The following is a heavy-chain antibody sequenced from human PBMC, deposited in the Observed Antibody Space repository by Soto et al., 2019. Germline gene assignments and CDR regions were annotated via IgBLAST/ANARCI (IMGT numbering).Heavy chain of an antibody. CDR1: GYTFSNYG. V-gene: IGHV1-3*01. CDR2: INAGNGNT. Sequence: ASVKVSCKASGYTFSNYGIHWVRQAPGQRLEWMGLINAGNGNTKYSQKFQGRVTLTRDTSASTAYMELSSLRSEDTAVYYCARREIQGPIDYWGQGTLVTVSS. CDR3: ARREIQGPIDY. D-gene: IGHD1-26*01. J-gene: IGHJ4*02.